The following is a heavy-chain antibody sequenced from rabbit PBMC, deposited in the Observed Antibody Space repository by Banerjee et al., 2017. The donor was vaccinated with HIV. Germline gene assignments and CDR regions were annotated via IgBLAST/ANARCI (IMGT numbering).Heavy chain of an antibody. V-gene: IGHV1S45*01. CDR3: ARVDGDSGSAFNL. Sequence: QEQVVESGGGLVKPEGSLTLTCTVSGFSFSNTYHMCWVRQAPGKGLEWIGCIYTGSGSTYYASWAKGRFTISKTSSTTVTLQMTSLTVADTATYFCARVDGDSGSAFNLWGQGTLVTVS. CDR1: GFSFSNTYH. CDR2: IYTGSGST. D-gene: IGHD1-1*01. J-gene: IGHJ4*01.